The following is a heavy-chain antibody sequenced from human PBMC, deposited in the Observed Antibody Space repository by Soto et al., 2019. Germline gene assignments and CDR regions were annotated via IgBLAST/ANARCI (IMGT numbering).Heavy chain of an antibody. CDR1: GFSLSTRGVG. J-gene: IGHJ4*02. D-gene: IGHD3-16*01. V-gene: IGHV2-5*02. CDR2: IYWDDAQ. Sequence: QITLKESGPTLVKPTQTLTLTCNFSGFSLSTRGVGVGWIRQPPGKALEWLTLIYWDDAQEYSPSLRSGITTTKDASKNPLVLKMNDMAPVDTATYYCAPRGGGDRILDYWGQGTLVTVSS. CDR3: APRGGGDRILDY.